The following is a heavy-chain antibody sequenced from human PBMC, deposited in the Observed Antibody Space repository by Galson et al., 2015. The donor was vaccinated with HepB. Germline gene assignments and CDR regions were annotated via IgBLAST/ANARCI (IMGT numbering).Heavy chain of an antibody. CDR3: AKDILEAGLFFDY. V-gene: IGHV3-11*01. Sequence: SLRLSCAASGFTFGDYAMSWIRQAPGKGLEWVSYTSPSGSDLYYADSVKGRFSISRDNAKNLLYLQMNSLRAEDTAVYYCAKDILEAGLFFDYWGQGTLVTVSS. CDR1: GFTFGDYA. CDR2: TSPSGSDL. J-gene: IGHJ4*02. D-gene: IGHD6-19*01.